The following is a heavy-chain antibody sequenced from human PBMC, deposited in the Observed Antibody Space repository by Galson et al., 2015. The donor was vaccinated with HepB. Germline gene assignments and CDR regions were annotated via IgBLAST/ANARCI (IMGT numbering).Heavy chain of an antibody. V-gene: IGHV3-23*01. J-gene: IGHJ5*02. CDR3: VKEGSWFGGDWFDP. D-gene: IGHD3-16*01. Sequence: SLRLSCAGSGFIFRHHAMAWIRQAPGQGLEWVSGINGRGSTRSYSDAVKGRFSISRDNSKDTVFLQMDNLRAEDTAVYYCVKEGSWFGGDWFDPWGRGALVTVS. CDR2: INGRGSTR. CDR1: GFIFRHHA.